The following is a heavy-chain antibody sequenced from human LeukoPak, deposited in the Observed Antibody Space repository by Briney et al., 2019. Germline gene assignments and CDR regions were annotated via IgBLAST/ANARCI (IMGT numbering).Heavy chain of an antibody. J-gene: IGHJ6*02. Sequence: GGSLRLSCAASGFTFSSYAMSWVRQAPGKGLEWVSAISGSGGSTYYADSVKGRFTISRDNSKNTLYLQMNSLRAEDTAVYYCANCPTVVTPYYYYGMDVWGQGTTVTVSS. CDR2: ISGSGGST. V-gene: IGHV3-23*01. D-gene: IGHD4-23*01. CDR1: GFTFSSYA. CDR3: ANCPTVVTPYYYYGMDV.